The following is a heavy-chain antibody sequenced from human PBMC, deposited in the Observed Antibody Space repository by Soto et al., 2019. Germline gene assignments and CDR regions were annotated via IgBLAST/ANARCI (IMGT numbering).Heavy chain of an antibody. D-gene: IGHD4-17*01. CDR2: IYTSGST. V-gene: IGHV4-4*07. J-gene: IGHJ3*02. Sequence: ETLPLPCILAGGCISSYYWSWIRPPAGKGLEWIGRIYTSGSTNYNPSLKSRVNMSVDTSKNQFSLKLSSVTAADTAVYYCARDLVWSGDSDAFDIWGQGTMVTVSS. CDR3: ARDLVWSGDSDAFDI. CDR1: GGCISSYY.